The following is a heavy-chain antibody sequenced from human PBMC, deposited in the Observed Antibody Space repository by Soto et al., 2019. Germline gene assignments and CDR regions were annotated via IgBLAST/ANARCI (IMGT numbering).Heavy chain of an antibody. CDR2: ISGSGGST. J-gene: IGHJ4*02. D-gene: IGHD3-3*01. CDR1: GFTFSSYA. Sequence: GGSLRLSCAASGFTFSSYAMSWVHQAPGRGLEWVSAISGSGGSTYYADSVKGRFTISRDNSKNTLYLQMNSLRAEDTAVYYCAKVFVFTIREGFDYWGLGTLVTVSS. CDR3: AKVFVFTIREGFDY. V-gene: IGHV3-23*01.